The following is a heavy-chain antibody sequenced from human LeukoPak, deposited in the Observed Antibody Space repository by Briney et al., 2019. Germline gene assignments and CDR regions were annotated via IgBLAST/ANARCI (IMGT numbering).Heavy chain of an antibody. D-gene: IGHD6-19*01. V-gene: IGHV1-8*01. Sequence: GASVKVSCKASGYTFTSYDINWVRQATGQGLVWMGWMNPNSGNTGYAQKFQGRVTMTRNTSISTAYMELSSLRSEDTAVYYCARVGLAVAGPYFDYWGQGTLVTVSS. CDR1: GYTFTSYD. J-gene: IGHJ4*02. CDR3: ARVGLAVAGPYFDY. CDR2: MNPNSGNT.